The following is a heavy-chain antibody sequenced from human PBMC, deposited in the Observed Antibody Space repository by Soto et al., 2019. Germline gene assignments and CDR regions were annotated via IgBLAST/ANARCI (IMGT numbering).Heavy chain of an antibody. Sequence: QVQLVQSGAEVKKPGASVKVSCKASDKTFLSYGISWVRQGPGQGLEWMGWISPYNGNTHYAQKLQGRVTMTTDTSTSTAYMELRSLRSDDTAVYCCATQIDTVMVFRDWGQGTLVTVSS. D-gene: IGHD5-18*01. V-gene: IGHV1-18*01. CDR3: ATQIDTVMVFRD. J-gene: IGHJ4*02. CDR2: ISPYNGNT. CDR1: DKTFLSYG.